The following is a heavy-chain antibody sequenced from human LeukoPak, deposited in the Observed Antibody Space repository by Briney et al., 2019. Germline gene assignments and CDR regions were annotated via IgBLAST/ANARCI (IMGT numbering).Heavy chain of an antibody. J-gene: IGHJ4*02. Sequence: SETLSLTCAVYGGSFSGYYWSWIRQPPGKGLEWIGEINHSGSTNYDPSLKSRVIISVDASKNQFSLKLSSVTAADTAVYYCARGGWELPEGSLDYWGQGTLVTVSS. CDR3: ARGGWELPEGSLDY. V-gene: IGHV4-34*01. CDR2: INHSGST. CDR1: GGSFSGYY. D-gene: IGHD1-26*01.